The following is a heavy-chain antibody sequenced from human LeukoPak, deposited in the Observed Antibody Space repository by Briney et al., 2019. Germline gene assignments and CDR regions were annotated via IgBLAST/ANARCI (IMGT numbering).Heavy chain of an antibody. Sequence: PGGSLRLSCAASGFTFSSYAMHWVRQAPGKGLEWVAVISYDGSIQYYADSVKGRFTISRDNSKNTLYLQMNSLRVEDTAVYYCARGGRYMSASWYRSVYYYMDVWGKGTTVTVSS. V-gene: IGHV3-30*04. D-gene: IGHD6-13*01. CDR2: ISYDGSIQ. CDR3: ARGGRYMSASWYRSVYYYMDV. J-gene: IGHJ6*03. CDR1: GFTFSSYA.